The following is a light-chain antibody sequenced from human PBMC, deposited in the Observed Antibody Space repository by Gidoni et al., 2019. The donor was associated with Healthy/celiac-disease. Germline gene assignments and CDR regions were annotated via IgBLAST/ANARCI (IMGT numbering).Light chain of an antibody. Sequence: EIVLTQSPGTLSLSPGERAPLSCRASQSVSSSYLDWYQQKPGQAPRLLIYGASSRATGIPDRFSGSGSGTDFTLTISRLEPEDFAVYYCQQYGSSTGYTFGQGTKLEIK. J-gene: IGKJ2*01. CDR1: QSVSSSY. CDR2: GAS. V-gene: IGKV3-20*01. CDR3: QQYGSSTGYT.